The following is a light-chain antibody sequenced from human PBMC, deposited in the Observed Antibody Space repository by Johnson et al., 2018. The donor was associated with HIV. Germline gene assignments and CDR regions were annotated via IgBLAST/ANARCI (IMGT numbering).Light chain of an antibody. CDR1: SSNIGNAY. V-gene: IGLV1-51*02. Sequence: QSVLTQPPSVSAAPGQKVTISCSGRSSNIGNAYVSWYQQLPGTAPKLLIYENNKRPSGIPDRFSGSKSGTSATLGITGLQTGDEADYYCGTWDSSLSAGYVFGTGTKVTVL. CDR2: ENN. J-gene: IGLJ1*01. CDR3: GTWDSSLSAGYV.